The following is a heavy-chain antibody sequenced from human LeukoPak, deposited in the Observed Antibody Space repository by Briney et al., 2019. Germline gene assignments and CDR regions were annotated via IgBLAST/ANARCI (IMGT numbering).Heavy chain of an antibody. CDR1: GGTFISYT. D-gene: IGHD2-2*01. J-gene: IGHJ5*02. Sequence: ASVKVSCKASGGTFISYTISWVRQAPGQGLEWMGRIIPIFGTANYAQKFQGRVTITADESTSTAYMELSSLRSEDTAVYYCARDSNLGYCSSTSCFKRPRERFDPWGQGTLVTVSS. CDR2: IIPIFGTA. CDR3: ARDSNLGYCSSTSCFKRPRERFDP. V-gene: IGHV1-69*15.